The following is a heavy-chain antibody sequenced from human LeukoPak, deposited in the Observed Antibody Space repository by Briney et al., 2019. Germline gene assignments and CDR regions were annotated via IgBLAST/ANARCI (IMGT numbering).Heavy chain of an antibody. J-gene: IGHJ4*02. CDR2: ISGSGGNT. D-gene: IGHD6-19*01. CDR1: GFTFSSYA. V-gene: IGHV3-23*01. CDR3: SKDQSSGWYGYSDY. Sequence: GGSLRLSCAASGFTFSSYAMSWVRQAPGKGLEWVSAISGSGGNTYYADSVKGRFTISRDNSKNTLYLQMNSLRAEDTAVYYCSKDQSSGWYGYSDYWDQGSLVTVSS.